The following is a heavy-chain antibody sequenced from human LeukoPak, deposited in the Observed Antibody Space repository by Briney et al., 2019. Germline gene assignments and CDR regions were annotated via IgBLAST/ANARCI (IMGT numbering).Heavy chain of an antibody. D-gene: IGHD1/OR15-1a*01. Sequence: GGSLRLSCAASGFTFSSYWMSRVRQAPGKGLEWVANIRQDGSVQNYVDSVKGRFTISRDNPKNSVYLQMSSLRAEDTAVYYCLVTTRSRGFDYWGQGTLVTVSS. CDR3: LVTTRSRGFDY. J-gene: IGHJ4*02. CDR2: IRQDGSVQ. CDR1: GFTFSSYW. V-gene: IGHV3-7*01.